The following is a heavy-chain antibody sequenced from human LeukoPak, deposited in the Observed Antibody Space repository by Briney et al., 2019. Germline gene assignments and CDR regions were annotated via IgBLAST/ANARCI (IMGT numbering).Heavy chain of an antibody. CDR2: ISHDGMNA. Sequence: GGSLRLSCAASGLHFSGTAMSWVRQAPGKGLECVSAISHDGMNAYYADSVKGRFTISRDNSKKTVSLEMSSLTAADTGVYYCAKDGAQYSSGPECDPRGQGALVTVSP. CDR3: AKDGAQYSSGPECDP. J-gene: IGHJ5*02. CDR1: GLHFSGTA. D-gene: IGHD6-19*01. V-gene: IGHV3-23*01.